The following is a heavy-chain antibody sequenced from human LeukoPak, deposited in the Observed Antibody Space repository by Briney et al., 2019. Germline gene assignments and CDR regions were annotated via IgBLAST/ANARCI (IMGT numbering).Heavy chain of an antibody. D-gene: IGHD2-15*01. Sequence: GGSLRLSCAASGFTFSSYNMNWVRQAPGKGLEWVSYISSSSRTIYYADSVKGRFTISRDNAKNSLYLQMNSLRAEGTAVYYCARDTRYCSGGSCYSDAFDIWGQGTMVTVSS. CDR1: GFTFSSYN. CDR3: ARDTRYCSGGSCYSDAFDI. CDR2: ISSSSRTI. J-gene: IGHJ3*02. V-gene: IGHV3-48*01.